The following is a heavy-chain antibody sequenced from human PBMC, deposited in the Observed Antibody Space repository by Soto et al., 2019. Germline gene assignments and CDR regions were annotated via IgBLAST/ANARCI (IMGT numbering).Heavy chain of an antibody. V-gene: IGHV4-31*03. CDR3: ARVDQLLQVPSYDAFDI. CDR2: IYYSGST. Sequence: QVQLQESGPGLVKPSQTLSLTCTVSGGSISSGGYYWSWIRQHPGKGLEWIGYIYYSGSTYYNPSLKSRVTISVDTSKNRFSLKLSSVTAADTAVYYCARVDQLLQVPSYDAFDIWGQGTMVTVSS. CDR1: GGSISSGGYY. D-gene: IGHD2-2*01. J-gene: IGHJ3*02.